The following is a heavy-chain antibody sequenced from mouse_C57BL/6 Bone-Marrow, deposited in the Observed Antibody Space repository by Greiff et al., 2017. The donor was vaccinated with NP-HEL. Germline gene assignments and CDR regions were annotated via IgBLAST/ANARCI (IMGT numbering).Heavy chain of an antibody. V-gene: IGHV5-9*01. J-gene: IGHJ4*01. CDR1: GFTFSSYT. CDR3: ARRGWLLLGY. D-gene: IGHD2-3*01. Sequence: EVQRVESGGGLVKPGGSLKLSCAASGFTFSSYTMSWVRQTPEKRLEWVATISGGGGNTYYPDSVKGRVTISRDNAKNTLYLQMSSLRSEDTALYYCARRGWLLLGYWGQGTSVTVST. CDR2: ISGGGGNT.